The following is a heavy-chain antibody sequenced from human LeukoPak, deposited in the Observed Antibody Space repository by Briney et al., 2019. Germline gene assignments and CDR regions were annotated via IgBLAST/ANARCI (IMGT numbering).Heavy chain of an antibody. Sequence: GGSLRLSCAASGFIFSSYTMNWVRQAPGRGLEWVSYIGSRSTTIYYADSVRGRFTISRDDAKNSLYLQMNSLRAEDTAVYFCVRDHHRRLYDSQARDTFDIWGQGTMVTVSS. J-gene: IGHJ3*02. CDR1: GFIFSSYT. CDR3: VRDHHRRLYDSQARDTFDI. D-gene: IGHD3-22*01. CDR2: IGSRSTTI. V-gene: IGHV3-48*01.